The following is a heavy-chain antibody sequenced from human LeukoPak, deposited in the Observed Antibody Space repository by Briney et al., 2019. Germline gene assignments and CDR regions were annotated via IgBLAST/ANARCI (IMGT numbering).Heavy chain of an antibody. Sequence: GGSLRLSCAASGFTFTTYWMHWVRQAPGKGLVWVSRIDSDGIGTSYADSVKGRFTISRDNAKNTLYLQMNSLRAEDTAVYYCARGRYHGMDAWGQGTTVTVS. V-gene: IGHV3-74*01. D-gene: IGHD3-9*01. CDR1: GFTFTTYW. CDR2: IDSDGIGT. J-gene: IGHJ6*02. CDR3: ARGRYHGMDA.